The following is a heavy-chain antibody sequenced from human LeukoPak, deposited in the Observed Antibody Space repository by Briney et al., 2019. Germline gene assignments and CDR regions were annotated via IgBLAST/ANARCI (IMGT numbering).Heavy chain of an antibody. J-gene: IGHJ4*02. CDR2: ISYDGSNK. V-gene: IGHV3-30*04. D-gene: IGHD2-15*01. CDR3: ARGGGTQGD. CDR1: EFTFSSYA. Sequence: GGSLRLSCAASEFTFSSYAMHWVRQAPGKGLEWVAVISYDGSNKYYADSVKGRFTLSRDNSKNTLYLQMNSLRAEDTAVYYCARGGGTQGDWGQGTLVTVSS.